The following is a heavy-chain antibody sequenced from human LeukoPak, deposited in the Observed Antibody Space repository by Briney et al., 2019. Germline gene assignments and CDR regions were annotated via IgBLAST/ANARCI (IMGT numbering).Heavy chain of an antibody. CDR2: ISDTAST. J-gene: IGHJ4*02. V-gene: IGHV4-4*07. D-gene: IGHD6-19*01. CDR3: ARGVAVAGFDY. Sequence: SETLSLTCTVSGGSISNYYWSWIRQAAGKGLEWIGRISDTASTNYNPSLKSRVTMSVDTSQNQFSLKLSSVTAADTAVYYCARGVAVAGFDYWGQGTLVTVSS. CDR1: GGSISNYY.